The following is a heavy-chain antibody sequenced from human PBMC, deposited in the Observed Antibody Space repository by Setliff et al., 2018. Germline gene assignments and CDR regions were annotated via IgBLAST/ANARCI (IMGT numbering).Heavy chain of an antibody. D-gene: IGHD2-21*02. CDR2: IYSGGDT. V-gene: IGHV3-66*02. CDR1: GFTVSSGY. J-gene: IGHJ4*02. Sequence: GGSLRLSCAASGFTVSSGYMSWIRQAQGKGLEWVSVIYSGGDTCYADSVKCRFTIYRDNSKNTLYLQMNSLRLEDTVIYYCARDAGGDYDNWGQGTLVTVSS. CDR3: ARDAGGDYDN.